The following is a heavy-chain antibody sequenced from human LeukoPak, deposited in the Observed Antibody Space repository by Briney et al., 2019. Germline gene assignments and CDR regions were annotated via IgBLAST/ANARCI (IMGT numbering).Heavy chain of an antibody. J-gene: IGHJ6*02. CDR2: ISSSSSYI. CDR3: ARGSLRYFDYGMDV. D-gene: IGHD3-9*01. CDR1: GFTFSSYS. V-gene: IGHV3-21*01. Sequence: GGSLRLSCAASGFTFSSYSMNWVRQAPGKGLEWVSSISSSSSYIYYADSVKGRFTISRDNAKNSLYLQMNSLRAEDTAVYYCARGSLRYFDYGMDVWGQGTTVTVSS.